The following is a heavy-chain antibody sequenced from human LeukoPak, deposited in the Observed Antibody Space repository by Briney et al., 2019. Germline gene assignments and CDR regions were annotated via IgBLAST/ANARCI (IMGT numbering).Heavy chain of an antibody. CDR2: IYHSGST. V-gene: IGHV4-38-2*02. CDR1: GYSISSGYY. J-gene: IGHJ4*02. D-gene: IGHD1-14*01. CDR3: ARDTEGGYYFDY. Sequence: SETLSLTCTVSGYSISSGYYWGWIRQPPGKGLEWIGSIYHSGSTYYNPSLKSRVTISVDTSKNQFSLKLSSVTAADTAVYYCARDTEGGYYFDYWGQGTLVTVSS.